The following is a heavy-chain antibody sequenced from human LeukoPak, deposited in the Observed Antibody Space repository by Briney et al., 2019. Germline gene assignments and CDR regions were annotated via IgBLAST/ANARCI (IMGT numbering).Heavy chain of an antibody. CDR1: GGSFSGYY. CDR2: INHSGST. J-gene: IGHJ5*02. V-gene: IGHV4-34*01. CDR3: ARVVVPAARRWFDP. D-gene: IGHD2-2*01. Sequence: SETLSLTCAAYGGSFSGYYWSWIRQPPGKGLEWIGEINHSGSTNYNPSLKSRVTISVDTSKNQFSLKLSSVTAADTAVYYCARVVVPAARRWFDPWGQGTLVTVSS.